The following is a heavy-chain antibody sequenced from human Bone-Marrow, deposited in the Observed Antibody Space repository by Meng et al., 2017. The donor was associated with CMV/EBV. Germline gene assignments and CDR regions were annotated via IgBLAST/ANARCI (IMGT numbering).Heavy chain of an antibody. CDR1: GYTFTSYD. J-gene: IGHJ4*02. D-gene: IGHD3-10*01. CDR2: MNPNSGNT. V-gene: IGHV1-8*01. CDR3: ARFERRSRLDSGSSFDY. Sequence: ASVKVSCKASGYTFTSYDINWVRQATGQGLEWMGWMNPNSGNTGYAQKFQGRVTMTRNTSISTAYMELSSLRSDDTAVYYCARFERRSRLDSGSSFDYWGQGTLVTVSS.